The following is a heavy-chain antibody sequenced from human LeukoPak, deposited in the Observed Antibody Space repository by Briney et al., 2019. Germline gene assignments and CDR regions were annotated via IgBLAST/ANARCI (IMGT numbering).Heavy chain of an antibody. Sequence: SETLSLTCSVSGGSISTYYWSWIRQPTGKGLEWIWCVSYSGPTKYSPTLKSRVPISVDTSKNQFYLKSTSVPAADTAVYHCARGNGDYVEYFQHWGQVTLVTVSS. J-gene: IGHJ1*01. CDR3: ARGNGDYVEYFQH. CDR1: GGSISTYY. CDR2: VSYSGPT. V-gene: IGHV4-59*01. D-gene: IGHD4-17*01.